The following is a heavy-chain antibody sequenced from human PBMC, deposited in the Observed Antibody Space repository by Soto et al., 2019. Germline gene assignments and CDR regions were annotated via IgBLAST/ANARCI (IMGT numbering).Heavy chain of an antibody. CDR3: VRRYCSGGSCSHMDV. Sequence: GGSLRLSCAASGFIVTNYDMYWVRQPPGKGLEYVSIISGTGGGSYYADSVKGRFAISRDNSKNTLYLQMGSLRGEDTAVYYCVRRYCSGGSCSHMDVWGKGTTVTVSS. V-gene: IGHV3-64*02. D-gene: IGHD2-15*01. CDR2: ISGTGGGS. CDR1: GFIVTNYD. J-gene: IGHJ6*03.